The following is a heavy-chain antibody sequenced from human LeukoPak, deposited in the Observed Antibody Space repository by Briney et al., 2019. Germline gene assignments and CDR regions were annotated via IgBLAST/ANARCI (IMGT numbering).Heavy chain of an antibody. J-gene: IGHJ6*03. CDR2: IYTSGST. D-gene: IGHD6-13*01. CDR3: ARVMGYSSSWYPYYCMDV. Sequence: SETLSLTCTVSGGSISSGSYYWSWIRQPAGKGLEWIGRIYTSGSTNYNPSLKSRVTISVDTSKNQFSLKLSSVTAADTAVYYCARVMGYSSSWYPYYCMDVWGKGTTVTISS. CDR1: GGSISSGSYY. V-gene: IGHV4-61*02.